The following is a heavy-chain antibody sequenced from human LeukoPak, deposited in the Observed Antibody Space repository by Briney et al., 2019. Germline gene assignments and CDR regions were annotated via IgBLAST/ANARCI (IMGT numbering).Heavy chain of an antibody. Sequence: ASVKVSCKASGYTFTSYEINWVRQATGQGLEWMGWMNHNSGNPGYAQKFQGRVTMTRNTSISTTYMELSSLRSEDTAMYYCARGPNYYDSSGHYFAYFQHWGQGTLVTVSS. CDR2: MNHNSGNP. CDR3: ARGPNYYDSSGHYFAYFQH. V-gene: IGHV1-8*01. CDR1: GYTFTSYE. D-gene: IGHD3-22*01. J-gene: IGHJ1*01.